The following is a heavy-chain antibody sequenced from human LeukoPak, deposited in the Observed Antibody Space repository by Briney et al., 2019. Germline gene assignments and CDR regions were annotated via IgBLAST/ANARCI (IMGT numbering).Heavy chain of an antibody. CDR2: VYPGDSDT. CDR3: ARGGASGWHFDY. V-gene: IGHV5-51*01. J-gene: IGHJ4*02. D-gene: IGHD6-19*01. Sequence: MGIVYPGDSDTRYSPSFQGQVTISADKSISTAYLQLSSLKASDTAMYYCARGGASGWHFDYWGQGTLVTVSS.